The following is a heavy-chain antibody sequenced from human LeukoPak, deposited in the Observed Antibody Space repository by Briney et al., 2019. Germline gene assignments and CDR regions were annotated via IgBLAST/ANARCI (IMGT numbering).Heavy chain of an antibody. CDR2: IYHSGST. CDR1: GGSISSADYY. D-gene: IGHD3-22*01. J-gene: IGHJ4*02. V-gene: IGHV4-30-4*01. Sequence: PSQTLSLTCTVSGGSISSADYYWSWIRQPPGKGLEWIGYIYHSGSTHFNPSLKSRVTISVDTSKNQFSLKLSSVTAADTAVYFCARGPDSSGYYYFDYWGQGTLVTVSS. CDR3: ARGPDSSGYYYFDY.